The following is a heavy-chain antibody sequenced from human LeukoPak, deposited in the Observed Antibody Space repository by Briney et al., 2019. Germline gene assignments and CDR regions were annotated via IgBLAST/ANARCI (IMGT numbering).Heavy chain of an antibody. CDR1: GFTFSSYA. CDR3: AKDPQIQRRYSKPY. J-gene: IGHJ4*02. CDR2: ISGSGGST. Sequence: GGSLRLSCAASGFTFSSYAMSWVGQAPGKGLEGVSAISGSGGSTYYADSAKGRFTISRDNSKNALYLQMNSLRAEHTAVYYCAKDPQIQRRYSKPYWGQGTLVTVSS. D-gene: IGHD5-18*01. V-gene: IGHV3-23*01.